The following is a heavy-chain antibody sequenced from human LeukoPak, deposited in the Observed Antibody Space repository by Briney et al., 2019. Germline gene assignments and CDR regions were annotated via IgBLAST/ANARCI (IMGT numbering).Heavy chain of an antibody. D-gene: IGHD5-12*01. J-gene: IGHJ4*02. CDR3: ARGGGYASPIGY. Sequence: SETLSLTSTLSGGSISTYYWSWIRQPPGKGLEWIGYIYHSGSTNYNPSLKSRVTISVDTSKNQFSLKLSSVTAADSAVYYCARGGGYASPIGYWGQGALVTVSS. CDR1: GGSISTYY. V-gene: IGHV4-59*01. CDR2: IYHSGST.